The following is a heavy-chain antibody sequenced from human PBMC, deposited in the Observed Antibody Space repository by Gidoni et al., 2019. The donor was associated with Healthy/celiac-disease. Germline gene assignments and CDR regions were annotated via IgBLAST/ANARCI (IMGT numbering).Heavy chain of an antibody. J-gene: IGHJ3*02. V-gene: IGHV3-43*02. CDR2: ISGDGGST. D-gene: IGHD2-2*01. CDR3: AKDYCSSTSCYPIDI. CDR1: GFTFDDYA. Sequence: EVQLVESGGGVVQPGGSLRLSCAASGFTFDDYAMHWVRKAPGKGLEWVSLISGDGGSTYYADSVKGRFTISRDNSKNSLYLQMNSLRTEDTALYYCAKDYCSSTSCYPIDIWGQGTMVTVSS.